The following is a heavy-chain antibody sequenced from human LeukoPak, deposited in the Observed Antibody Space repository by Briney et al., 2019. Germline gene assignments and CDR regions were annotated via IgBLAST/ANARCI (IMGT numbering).Heavy chain of an antibody. CDR3: ARAGFSSGFYYLDY. J-gene: IGHJ4*02. Sequence: SETLPLTCTVSGGSISSYYWSWIRQPPGKGLEWIGYIYYSGSTNYNPSLKSRVAISVDTSKNQFSLKLSSVTAADTAVYYCARAGFSSGFYYLDYWGQGTLVTVSS. CDR1: GGSISSYY. V-gene: IGHV4-59*01. CDR2: IYYSGST. D-gene: IGHD3-22*01.